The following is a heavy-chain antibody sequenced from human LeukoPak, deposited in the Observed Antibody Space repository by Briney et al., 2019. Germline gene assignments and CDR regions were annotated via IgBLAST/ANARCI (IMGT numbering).Heavy chain of an antibody. CDR2: VSGTGGRT. D-gene: IGHD3-10*01. CDR3: AREGYYGSGSPPSLYFDY. CDR1: GFTFSTYA. V-gene: IGHV3-23*01. Sequence: PGGSLRLSCAASGFTFSTYAMSWVRQAPGKGLEWVSVVSGTGGRTYYADSVKGRFTISRDNSKNTLYLQMNSLRPEDTAIYYCAREGYYGSGSPPSLYFDYWGQGTLVTVSS. J-gene: IGHJ4*02.